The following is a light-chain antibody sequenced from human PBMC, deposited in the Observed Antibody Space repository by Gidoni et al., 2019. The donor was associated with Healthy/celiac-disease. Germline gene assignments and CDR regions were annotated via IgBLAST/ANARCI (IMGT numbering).Light chain of an antibody. J-gene: IGLJ3*02. CDR3: QAWGAGVV. V-gene: IGLV4-69*01. CDR2: VDSDGSH. CDR1: SGHTNYA. Sequence: QLVLPQAPSASASLGAPVKVTCTLSSGHTNYASAWHQQQPERGPRYLMKVDSDGSHSKGDGISDRFSGSSSGAERYLTISNLQSDDEADYYCQAWGAGVVFGGGTKLTVL.